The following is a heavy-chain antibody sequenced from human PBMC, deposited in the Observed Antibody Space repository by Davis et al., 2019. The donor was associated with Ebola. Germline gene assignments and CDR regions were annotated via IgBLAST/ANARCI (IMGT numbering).Heavy chain of an antibody. CDR1: WVRVSGKSGA. CDR3: ARGWLRTGFDI. D-gene: IGHD3/OR15-3a*01. J-gene: IGHJ3*02. CDR2: TYYTSKWYN. Sequence: HSQTFSLTCSISWVRVSGKSGAWNWIRQSPSRGLEWLGRTYYTSKWYNHYASSVKSRINLSLDTAKNQFSLHLNSVTPEDTAGYYCARGWLRTGFDIWGQGTMVTVSS. V-gene: IGHV6-1*01.